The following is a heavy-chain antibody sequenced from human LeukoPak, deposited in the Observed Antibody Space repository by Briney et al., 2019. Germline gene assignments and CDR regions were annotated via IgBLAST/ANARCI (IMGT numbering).Heavy chain of an antibody. V-gene: IGHV3-74*01. J-gene: IGHJ6*02. CDR2: INRDGSST. CDR3: ARDSNYGMDV. D-gene: IGHD4-11*01. CDR1: GFTFRSYW. Sequence: QTGGSLRLSCAASGFTFRSYWMPWVRQAAGKGLVWVSHINRDGSSTSHADSVKGRFTISRDNAKSTLYLQMNSLRAEDTAVYYCARDSNYGMDVWGQGTTVTVSS.